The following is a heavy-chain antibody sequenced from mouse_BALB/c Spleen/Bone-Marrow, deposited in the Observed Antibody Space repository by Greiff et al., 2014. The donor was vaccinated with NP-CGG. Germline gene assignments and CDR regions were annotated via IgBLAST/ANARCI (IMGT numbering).Heavy chain of an antibody. V-gene: IGHV2-6-2*01. CDR1: GFSLNSYG. CDR3: ARHERGYPYAMDY. CDR2: IWSDGST. D-gene: IGHD2-2*01. J-gene: IGHJ4*01. Sequence: VMLVESGPDLVAPSQSLSITCTVSGFSLNSYGVHWVRQPPGKGLEWLGVIWSDGSTTYNSALKSRLSISKDNSKSQLFLKKNSLQTDDTAMYYCARHERGYPYAMDYWGQGTSVTVSS.